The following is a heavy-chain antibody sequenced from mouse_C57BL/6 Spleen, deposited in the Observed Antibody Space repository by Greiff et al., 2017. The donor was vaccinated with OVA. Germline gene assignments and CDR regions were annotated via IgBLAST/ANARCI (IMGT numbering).Heavy chain of an antibody. CDR3: AREDYGSSYPYFDY. D-gene: IGHD1-1*01. V-gene: IGHV1-82*01. CDR2: IYPGDGDT. CDR1: GYAFSSSW. J-gene: IGHJ2*01. Sequence: QVQLKQPGPELVKPGASVKISCKASGYAFSSSWMNWVKQRPGKGLEWIGRIYPGDGDTNYNGKFKGKATLTADKSSSTAYMQLSSLTSEDSAVYFCAREDYGSSYPYFDYWGQGTTLTVSS.